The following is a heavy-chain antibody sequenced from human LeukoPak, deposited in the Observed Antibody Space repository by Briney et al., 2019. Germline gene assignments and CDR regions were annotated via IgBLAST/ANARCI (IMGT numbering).Heavy chain of an antibody. Sequence: GGSLRLSCAASGFTFDDYGMSWVRQAPGKGLKWVSCISGSGGSPYYADSVKGRFTISRDNSKNTLYLQMNSLRAEDTAVYYCAKDGGVTSQPLNNAFDIWGQGTLVTVSS. D-gene: IGHD2-2*01. CDR3: AKDGGVTSQPLNNAFDI. CDR1: GFTFDDYG. CDR2: ISGSGGSP. V-gene: IGHV3-23*01. J-gene: IGHJ3*02.